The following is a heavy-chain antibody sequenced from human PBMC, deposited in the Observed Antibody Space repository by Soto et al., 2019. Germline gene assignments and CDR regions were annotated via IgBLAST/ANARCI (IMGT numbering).Heavy chain of an antibody. Sequence: PGGSLRLSCAASGFTFSSYAMSWVRQAPGKGLEWVSAISGSGGSTYYADSVKGRFTISRDNSKNTLYLQMNSLRAEDTAVYYCAKDYYGSGSYRYYYGMDVWGQGTTVTVSS. D-gene: IGHD3-10*01. CDR3: AKDYYGSGSYRYYYGMDV. V-gene: IGHV3-23*01. J-gene: IGHJ6*02. CDR2: ISGSGGST. CDR1: GFTFSSYA.